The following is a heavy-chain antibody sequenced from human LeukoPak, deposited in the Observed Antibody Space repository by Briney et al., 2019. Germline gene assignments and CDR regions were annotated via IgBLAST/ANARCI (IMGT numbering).Heavy chain of an antibody. Sequence: GGSLRLSCAASGFTVSSNYMSWVRQAPGKGLEWVSLIYSGGSTYYADSVKGRFTISRDTSKNTLYLQMSSLRAEDTAVYYCAKGRAGNYYYDSSDYWGQGTLVTVSS. D-gene: IGHD3-22*01. CDR1: GFTVSSNY. CDR2: IYSGGST. CDR3: AKGRAGNYYYDSSDY. J-gene: IGHJ4*02. V-gene: IGHV3-53*01.